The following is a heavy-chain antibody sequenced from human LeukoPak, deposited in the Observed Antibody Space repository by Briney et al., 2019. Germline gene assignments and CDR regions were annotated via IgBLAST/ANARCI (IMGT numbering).Heavy chain of an antibody. CDR3: AKDSSGRVVIFGMDV. J-gene: IGHJ6*02. D-gene: IGHD3-3*01. CDR2: ISDDGSSK. CDR1: GFTFSTYG. V-gene: IGHV3-30*18. Sequence: GGSLRLSCAASGFTFSTYGMHWVRQAPGKGLQWVAVISDDGSSKYYADSVKGRFSNSRDNSKNTLYLQMNSLSAEDTAVYYCAKDSSGRVVIFGMDVWGQGTTVTVSS.